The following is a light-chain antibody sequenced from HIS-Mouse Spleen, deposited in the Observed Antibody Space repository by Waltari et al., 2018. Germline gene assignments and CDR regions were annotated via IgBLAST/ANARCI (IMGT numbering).Light chain of an antibody. J-gene: IGLJ2*01. CDR1: SSNVGGYNY. V-gene: IGLV2-14*03. Sequence: QSALTQPASVSGSPGQSITISCTGTSSNVGGYNYVSWYQQHPDKSPKLMIYDVSNPPSGVSNRFYGSKSGNTASLTIAGLQAEDEADYYCSSYTSSSTLVFGGGTKLTVL. CDR3: SSYTSSSTLV. CDR2: DVS.